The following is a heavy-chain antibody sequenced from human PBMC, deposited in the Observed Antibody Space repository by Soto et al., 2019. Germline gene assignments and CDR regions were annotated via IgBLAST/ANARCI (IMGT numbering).Heavy chain of an antibody. CDR1: GFTVNDNY. V-gene: IGHV3-53*01. D-gene: IGHD3-22*01. CDR2: IYTSGIT. CDR3: TRGTVHYTDTTGYFLYDY. J-gene: IGHJ4*02. Sequence: EVQLVEGGGALIQPGGSLRLSCAVSGFTVNDNYLNWVRQAPGKGLEWVSVIYTSGITYYADSVKGRFTISRDNSKNTVYLQMDSLRDEDTAVYYCTRGTVHYTDTTGYFLYDYWGQGTLVSVSS.